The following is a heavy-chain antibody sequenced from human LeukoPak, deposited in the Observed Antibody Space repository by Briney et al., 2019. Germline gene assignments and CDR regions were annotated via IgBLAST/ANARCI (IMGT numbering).Heavy chain of an antibody. J-gene: IGHJ6*03. CDR2: INPNRSGK. D-gene: IGHD1-1*01. V-gene: IGHV1-2*02. CDR3: ARALYTSEVGRGPPYYYYYMDV. CDR1: GYTFTGYY. Sequence: ASVKVSCKASGYTFTGYYMHWVRQAPGQGLEWMAGINPNRSGKNYAQKFKGRVTMTRDTSISTAYMELSRLRSDDTAVYYCARALYTSEVGRGPPYYYYYMDVWGKGTTVTISS.